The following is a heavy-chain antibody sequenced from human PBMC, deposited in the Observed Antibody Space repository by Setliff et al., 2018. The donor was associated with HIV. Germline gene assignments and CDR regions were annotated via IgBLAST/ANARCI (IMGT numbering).Heavy chain of an antibody. Sequence: PGGSLRLSCAASGFTFSSYEMNWVRQAPGKGLEWVSYISSVSTIYYADSVKGRFTISRDNAKNSLYLQMNSLRAEDTAVYYCARGAGGNSLSAFDIWGQGTMVTVS. CDR1: GFTFSSYE. D-gene: IGHD2-21*01. V-gene: IGHV3-48*03. CDR2: ISSVSTI. J-gene: IGHJ3*02. CDR3: ARGAGGNSLSAFDI.